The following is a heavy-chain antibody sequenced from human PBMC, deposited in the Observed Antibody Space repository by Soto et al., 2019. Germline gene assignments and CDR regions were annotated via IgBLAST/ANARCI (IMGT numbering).Heavy chain of an antibody. CDR2: ISYDGSNK. Sequence: CLRLSFAACGFSFSSYGMHWVRQAPGKGLEWVAVISYDGSNKYYADSVKGRFTISRDNSKNTLYLQMNSLRAEDTAVCYCAKDTSPRRDPSWFDPCGQGTLVTVSS. D-gene: IGHD3-10*01. CDR1: GFSFSSYG. CDR3: AKDTSPRRDPSWFDP. V-gene: IGHV3-30*18. J-gene: IGHJ5*02.